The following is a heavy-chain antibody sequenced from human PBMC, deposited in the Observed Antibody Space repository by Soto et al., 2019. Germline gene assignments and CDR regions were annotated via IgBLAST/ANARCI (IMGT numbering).Heavy chain of an antibody. CDR2: IYYSGST. D-gene: IGHD3-10*01. J-gene: IGHJ2*01. Sequence: QVQLQESGPGLVKPSQTLSLTCTVSGGSISSGDYYWSWIRQPPGKGLEWIGYIYYSGSTYYNPSLKSRVTISVDTSKNKFSLKLSSVTAADTAVYYCASAYGSGSYANWYFALWGRGTLVTVSS. CDR1: GGSISSGDYY. V-gene: IGHV4-30-4*01. CDR3: ASAYGSGSYANWYFAL.